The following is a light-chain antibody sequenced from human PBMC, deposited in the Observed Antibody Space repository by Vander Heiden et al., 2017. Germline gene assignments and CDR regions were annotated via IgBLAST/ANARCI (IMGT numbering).Light chain of an antibody. V-gene: IGLV2-23*02. CDR2: EVS. CDR3: CSSAGSSTVV. J-gene: IGLJ3*02. Sequence: QSPLTQPAPVSGSPGQSLTISCTGTSSEVGNYNLVSWYQQHPGKAPKLKSYEVSKRPSGVSNRVSGSKSGNTVSLTISGLQAEDEADYYCCSSAGSSTVVFGGGTKLTVL. CDR1: SSEVGNYNL.